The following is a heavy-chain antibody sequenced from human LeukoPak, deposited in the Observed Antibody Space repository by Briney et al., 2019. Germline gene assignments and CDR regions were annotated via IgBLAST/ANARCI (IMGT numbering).Heavy chain of an antibody. CDR2: VSYSGGT. J-gene: IGHJ4*02. CDR1: GGSISSYY. Sequence: SETLSLTCTVSGGSISSYYWSWIRQPPGKGLEWIGYVSYSGGTLYNPSLKSRVTISLNTSKNQFSLKLNSVTAADTAVYYCARKVGASDYWGQGTLVTVSS. D-gene: IGHD1-26*01. V-gene: IGHV4-59*01. CDR3: ARKVGASDY.